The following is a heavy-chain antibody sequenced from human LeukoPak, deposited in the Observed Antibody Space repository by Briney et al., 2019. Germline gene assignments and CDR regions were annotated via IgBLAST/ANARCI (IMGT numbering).Heavy chain of an antibody. CDR1: GGSFSGYY. V-gene: IGHV4-34*01. CDR2: INHSGST. CDR3: ASSSGAVAGLDWFDP. J-gene: IGHJ5*02. D-gene: IGHD6-19*01. Sequence: SETLSLTCAVYGGSFSGYYWSWIRQPPGKGLEWIGEINHSGSTNYNPSLKSRVTISLDTSRNQFSLKLSSVTAADTAVYYCASSSGAVAGLDWFDPWGQGTLVTVSS.